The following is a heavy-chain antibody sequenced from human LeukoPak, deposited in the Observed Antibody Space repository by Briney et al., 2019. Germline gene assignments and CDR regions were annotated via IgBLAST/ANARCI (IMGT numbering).Heavy chain of an antibody. CDR3: ARFIATTGTVYFDY. J-gene: IGHJ4*02. Sequence: PSGTLSLTCAVSGGSISSSNWWSWVRQPPGKGLEWIGEIYHSGSTNYNPSLKSRVTISVDKSKNQFSPNLSSVTAADTAVYYCARFIATTGTVYFDYWGQGTLVTVSS. V-gene: IGHV4-4*02. CDR1: GGSISSSNW. CDR2: IYHSGST. D-gene: IGHD1-1*01.